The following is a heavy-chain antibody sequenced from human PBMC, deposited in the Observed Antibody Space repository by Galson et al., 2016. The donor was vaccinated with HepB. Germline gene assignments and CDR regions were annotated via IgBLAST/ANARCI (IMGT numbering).Heavy chain of an antibody. CDR3: ASSPNYLHPPGAFDI. D-gene: IGHD3-10*01. J-gene: IGHJ3*02. CDR2: MYYSGSA. Sequence: SETLSLTCTVSGGSISSSIFYWGWIRQPPGKGMEWVGSMYYSGSAYYNPPLKSRVTKSVDTSKNQFSLRLSSVTAADTAVYYCASSPNYLHPPGAFDIWGQGTMVTVSS. CDR1: GGSISSSIFY. V-gene: IGHV4-39*01.